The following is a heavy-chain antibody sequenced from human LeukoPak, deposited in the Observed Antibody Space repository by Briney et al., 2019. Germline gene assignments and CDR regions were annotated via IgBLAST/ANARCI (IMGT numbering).Heavy chain of an antibody. D-gene: IGHD6-13*01. CDR2: INPNSGDT. V-gene: IGHV1-2*02. Sequence: ASVKVSCKASAYSVSDYFLHWVRQAPGQGVEWMGWINPNSGDTKYAQKFQGRVTMTRDTSISTAYMELSRLTSDDTAVYYCARHYRGSWTFDYWGQGTLVTVSS. J-gene: IGHJ4*02. CDR1: AYSVSDYF. CDR3: ARHYRGSWTFDY.